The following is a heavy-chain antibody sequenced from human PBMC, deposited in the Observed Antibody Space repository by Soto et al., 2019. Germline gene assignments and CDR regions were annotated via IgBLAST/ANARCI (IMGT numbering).Heavy chain of an antibody. V-gene: IGHV1-18*01. J-gene: IGHJ4*02. CDR3: ARDQDRLWFGMYFDY. Sequence: QVQLVQSGAEVKKPGASVKVSCKASGYTFTSYGISWVRQAPGQGLAWMGWISAYNGNTNYAQKIQGRVTMTTDTSTSTDYMELRSLRSDDTAVYYCARDQDRLWFGMYFDYWGQGTLVTVSS. CDR2: ISAYNGNT. CDR1: GYTFTSYG. D-gene: IGHD3-10*01.